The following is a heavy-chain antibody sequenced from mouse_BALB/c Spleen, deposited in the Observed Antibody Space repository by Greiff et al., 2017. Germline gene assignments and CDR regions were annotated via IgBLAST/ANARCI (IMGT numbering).Heavy chain of an antibody. CDR1: GYTFTSYV. V-gene: IGHV1-14*01. D-gene: IGHD2-4*01. CDR3: ARQESQAIYYEYDEGFAY. Sequence: EVQLQQSGPELVKPGASVKMSCKASGYTFTSYVMHWVKQKPGQGLEWIGYINPYNDGTKYNEKFKGKATLTSDKSSSTAYMELSSLTSEDSAVYYCARQESQAIYYEYDEGFAYWGQGTLVTVSA. CDR2: INPYNDGT. J-gene: IGHJ3*01.